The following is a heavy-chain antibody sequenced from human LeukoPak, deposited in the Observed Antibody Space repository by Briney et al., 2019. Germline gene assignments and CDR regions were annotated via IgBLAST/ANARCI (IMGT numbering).Heavy chain of an antibody. V-gene: IGHV3-11*04. Sequence: GGSLRLSCAASGFTFSDYYMSWIRQDPGEGLEWVSYISSSGSTIYYADSVKGRFTVSRDKAKNSLFLQMNSLRAEDTAVYYCESQRIGATDYWGQGTLVTVSS. J-gene: IGHJ4*02. CDR1: GFTFSDYY. CDR2: ISSSGSTI. D-gene: IGHD3-3*01. CDR3: ESQRIGATDY.